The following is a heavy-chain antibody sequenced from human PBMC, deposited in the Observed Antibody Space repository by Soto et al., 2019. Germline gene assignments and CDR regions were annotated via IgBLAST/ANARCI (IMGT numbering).Heavy chain of an antibody. CDR2: IIPILGIA. Sequence: QVQLVQSGAEVKKPGSSVKVSCKAPGGTFSSYTISWVRQAPGQGLEWMGRIIPILGIANYAQKFQGRVTITADKSTSTAYMELSSLRSEDTAVYYCASSTTVVTPSGYWGQGTLVTVS. J-gene: IGHJ4*02. V-gene: IGHV1-69*02. D-gene: IGHD4-17*01. CDR3: ASSTTVVTPSGY. CDR1: GGTFSSYT.